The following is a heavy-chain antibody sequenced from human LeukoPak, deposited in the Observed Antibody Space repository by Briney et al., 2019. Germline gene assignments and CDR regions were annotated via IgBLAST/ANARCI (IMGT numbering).Heavy chain of an antibody. D-gene: IGHD4-17*01. CDR3: AHSTMTVGFGGFDY. Sequence: SGPTLVKPTQTLTLTCTFSGFSLSTSGVGVGWIRQPPGKALEWLALIYWDDDKRYKPSLKSRLTITRDASKNQVVLTMTNMDPVDTATYYCAHSTMTVGFGGFDYWGQGTLVTVSS. V-gene: IGHV2-5*02. CDR2: IYWDDDK. J-gene: IGHJ4*02. CDR1: GFSLSTSGVG.